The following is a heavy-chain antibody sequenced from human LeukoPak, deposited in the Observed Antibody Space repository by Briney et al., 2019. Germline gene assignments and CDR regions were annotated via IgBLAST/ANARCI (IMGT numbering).Heavy chain of an antibody. CDR3: ARRKVPWFGELDY. D-gene: IGHD3-10*01. Sequence: GGSLRLSCAASGFTFSSYCLRWVRQAPGKGLEGVANIKEDGSEKYYVDSVKGRFTISRDNTKNSLYLQMNSLRVEDTAVYYCARRKVPWFGELDYRGLGTLVTVSS. CDR2: IKEDGSEK. V-gene: IGHV3-7*01. CDR1: GFTFSSYC. J-gene: IGHJ4*02.